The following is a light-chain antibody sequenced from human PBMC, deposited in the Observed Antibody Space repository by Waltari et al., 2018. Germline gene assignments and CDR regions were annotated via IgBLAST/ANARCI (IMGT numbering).Light chain of an antibody. CDR3: CSYTSSTSWV. V-gene: IGLV2-14*01. CDR1: SSDVGGYNY. CDR2: GVT. Sequence: QSALTQPASVSGSPGQSITISCTGTSSDVGGYNYVSWYQQPPGKAPQLMIYGVTNRPSGLSDRFSGSKSGNTASLTISGLQAEDEADYYFCSYTSSTSWVFGGGTKLTVL. J-gene: IGLJ3*02.